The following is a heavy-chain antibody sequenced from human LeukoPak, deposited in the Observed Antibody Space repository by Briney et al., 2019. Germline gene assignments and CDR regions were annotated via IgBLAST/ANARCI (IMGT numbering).Heavy chain of an antibody. D-gene: IGHD6-19*01. V-gene: IGHV3-30*18. CDR3: AKDPDSSGWYSSWYFDY. J-gene: IGHJ4*02. Sequence: PGGGLRVSSVDPRFTFSIYGMHWGPHALRKRLGWVAVISYDGSSKYYEDSVKGRFTISSDNSKNTLYLQMNSQRAEDTAVYYCAKDPDSSGWYSSWYFDYWGRGTLVTVSS. CDR1: RFTFSIYG. CDR2: ISYDGSSK.